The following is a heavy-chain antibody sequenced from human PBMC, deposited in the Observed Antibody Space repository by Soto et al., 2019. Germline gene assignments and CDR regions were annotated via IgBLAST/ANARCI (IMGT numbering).Heavy chain of an antibody. V-gene: IGHV1-8*01. CDR2: MTPNSGDT. D-gene: IGHD3-16*01. J-gene: IGHJ5*01. CDR3: ARDPFYGWFDS. CDR1: GHTLASYD. Sequence: QVQLVQSGAEVRKPGASVKVSCKASGHTLASYDINWVRQATGQALEWMGWMTPNSGDTGYAQKFQGRVSMTWDTSITTAYMELSSLRSDDRAVYYCARDPFYGWFDSWGQGTQVTVSS.